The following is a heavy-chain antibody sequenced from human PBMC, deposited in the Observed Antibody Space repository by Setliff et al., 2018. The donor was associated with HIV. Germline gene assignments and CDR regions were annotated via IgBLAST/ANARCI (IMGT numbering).Heavy chain of an antibody. J-gene: IGHJ4*02. CDR1: GGSISSSTYY. Sequence: LSLTCTVSGGSISSSTYYWGWIRQPPGKGLEWIGTIYYSGSTYYNPSLMSRLTISVDTSKNQFSLKLSSVTAADPAVYYCARRDGYSYGFYFDYWGQGTMVTVSS. V-gene: IGHV4-39*01. CDR3: ARRDGYSYGFYFDY. D-gene: IGHD5-18*01. CDR2: IYYSGST.